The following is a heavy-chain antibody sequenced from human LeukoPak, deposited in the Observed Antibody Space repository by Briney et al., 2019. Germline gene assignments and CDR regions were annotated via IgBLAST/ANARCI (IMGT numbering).Heavy chain of an antibody. CDR1: GFTFSSYS. J-gene: IGHJ4*02. Sequence: GGSLRLSCAASGFTFSSYSMNWVRQAPGKGLEWVSYISSSSSTIYYADSVKGRFTISRDNARNSLYLQMNSLRAEDTAVYYCASLEWIRGYDYWGQGTLVTVSS. V-gene: IGHV3-48*04. CDR3: ASLEWIRGYDY. D-gene: IGHD5-12*01. CDR2: ISSSSSTI.